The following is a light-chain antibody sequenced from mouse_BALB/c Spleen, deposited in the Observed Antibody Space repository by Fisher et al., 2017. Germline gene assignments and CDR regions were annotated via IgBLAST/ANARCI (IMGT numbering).Light chain of an antibody. J-gene: IGKJ1*01. CDR1: SSVSY. Sequence: IVITQTTAIMSASPGEKVTMTCSASSSVSYMYWYQQKSGTSPKRWIYDTSKLASGVPARFSGSGSGTSYSLTISSMEAEDAATYYCQQWSSNPPTFGGGTKLEIK. CDR3: QQWSSNPPT. CDR2: DTS. V-gene: IGKV4-59*01.